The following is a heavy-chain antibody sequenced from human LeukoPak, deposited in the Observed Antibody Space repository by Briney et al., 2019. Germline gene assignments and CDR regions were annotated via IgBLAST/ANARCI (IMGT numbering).Heavy chain of an antibody. CDR2: INHSGST. J-gene: IGHJ4*02. V-gene: IGHV4-34*01. CDR3: ARHGHRLRSSWYGGVDY. Sequence: SSETLSLTCAVYGGSFSGYYWSWIRQPPGKGLEWIGEINHSGSTNYNPSLKSRVTISVDTSKNQFSLKLSSVTAADTAVYYCARHGHRLRSSWYGGVDYWGQGTLVTVSS. D-gene: IGHD6-13*01. CDR1: GGSFSGYY.